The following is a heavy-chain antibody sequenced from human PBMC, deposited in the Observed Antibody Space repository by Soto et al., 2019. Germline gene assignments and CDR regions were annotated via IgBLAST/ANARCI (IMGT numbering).Heavy chain of an antibody. J-gene: IGHJ4*02. D-gene: IGHD3-3*01. V-gene: IGHV3-30*18. Sequence: GGSLRLSCAASGFIFNSYGMHWVRQAPGKGLEWVAVTSFDGSNKYYADSVKGRFTISRDNSMNTLYLQMNSLRAEDTAVYYCAKSIFGVVPSFDYWGQGTRVTVSA. CDR1: GFIFNSYG. CDR2: TSFDGSNK. CDR3: AKSIFGVVPSFDY.